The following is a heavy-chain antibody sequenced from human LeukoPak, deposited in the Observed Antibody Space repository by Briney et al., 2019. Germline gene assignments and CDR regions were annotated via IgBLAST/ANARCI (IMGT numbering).Heavy chain of an antibody. J-gene: IGHJ4*02. CDR3: ARSRGWLQSHPLEY. V-gene: IGHV4-38-2*02. CDR2: IYHSGST. CDR1: GYSISSGYY. D-gene: IGHD5-24*01. Sequence: SETLSLTCTVSGYSISSGYYWGWIRQPPGKGLEWIGSIYHSGSTYYNPSLKSRVTISVDTSKNQFSLKLSSVTAADTAVFYCARSRGWLQSHPLEYWGQGTLVTVSS.